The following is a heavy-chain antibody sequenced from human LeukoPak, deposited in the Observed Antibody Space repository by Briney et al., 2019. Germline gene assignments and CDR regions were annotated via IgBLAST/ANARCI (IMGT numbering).Heavy chain of an antibody. J-gene: IGHJ4*02. D-gene: IGHD3-22*01. Sequence: GESLKISCKGSGYSFSNYWIGWVRPMPGKRLEWMGIIYPGDSDTRYSPSFQGQVTISADKSISTAYLQWSSLKASDTAMYYCASSANYYDSSGFGYWGQGTLVTVSS. CDR1: GYSFSNYW. CDR3: ASSANYYDSSGFGY. V-gene: IGHV5-51*01. CDR2: IYPGDSDT.